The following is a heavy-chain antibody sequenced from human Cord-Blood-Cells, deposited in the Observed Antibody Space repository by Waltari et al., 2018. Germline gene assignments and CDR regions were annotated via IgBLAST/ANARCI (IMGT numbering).Heavy chain of an antibody. CDR2: INHSGST. CDR3: ARGTDDILYYYYMDV. Sequence: QWGAGLLKPSETLSLTCAVYGGSFSGYYWSWIRQPPGKGLEWIGEINHSGSTNYNPSLQSRVTISVDTSKNQFSLKLSSVTAADTAVYYCARGTDDILYYYYMDVWGKGTTVTVSS. J-gene: IGHJ6*03. V-gene: IGHV4-34*01. CDR1: GGSFSGYY.